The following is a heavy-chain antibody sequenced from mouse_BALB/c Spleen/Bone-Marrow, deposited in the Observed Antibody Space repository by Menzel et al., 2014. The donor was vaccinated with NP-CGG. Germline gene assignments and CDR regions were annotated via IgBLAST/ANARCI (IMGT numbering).Heavy chain of an antibody. D-gene: IGHD2-3*01. V-gene: IGHV1-69*02. J-gene: IGHJ4*01. CDR2: IYPSDSYT. CDR3: TRVYDGYQAMDY. Sequence: QVQLKQSGAELVRPGASVKLSCKASGYTFTSYWLNWVKQRPGQGLEWIGNIYPSDSYTNYNQKFKDKATLTVDKSSSTAYMQLSSPTSEDSAVYYCTRVYDGYQAMDYWGQGTSVTVSS. CDR1: GYTFTSYW.